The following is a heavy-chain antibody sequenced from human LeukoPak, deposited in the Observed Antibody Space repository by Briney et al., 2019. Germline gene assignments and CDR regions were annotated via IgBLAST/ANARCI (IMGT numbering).Heavy chain of an antibody. CDR3: ARDLQETYYDFWSGYNYYYYYIDV. V-gene: IGHV4-59*01. CDR1: GGSISSYY. CDR2: IYYSGST. D-gene: IGHD3-3*01. J-gene: IGHJ6*03. Sequence: SETLSLTCTVSGGSISSYYWSWIRQPPGKGLEWIGYIYYSGSTNYNPSLKSRVTISVDTSKNQFSLKLSSVTAADTAVYYCARDLQETYYDFWSGYNYYYYYIDVWGKGTTVTVSS.